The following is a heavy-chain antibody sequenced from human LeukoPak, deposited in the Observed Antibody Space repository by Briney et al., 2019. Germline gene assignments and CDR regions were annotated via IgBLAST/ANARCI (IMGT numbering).Heavy chain of an antibody. Sequence: SGTLSLTCAVSGGSISSSNWWSWVRQPPGKGLEWIGEIYHSGSTNYNPSLKSRVTISVDKSKNQFSLKLSSVTAADTAVYYCARGSDGEMATMDDAFGIWGQGTMVTVSS. D-gene: IGHD5-24*01. CDR3: ARGSDGEMATMDDAFGI. CDR2: IYHSGST. CDR1: GGSISSSNW. V-gene: IGHV4-4*02. J-gene: IGHJ3*02.